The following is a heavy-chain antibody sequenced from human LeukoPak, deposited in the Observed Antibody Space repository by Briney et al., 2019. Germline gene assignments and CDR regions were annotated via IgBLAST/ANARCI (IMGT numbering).Heavy chain of an antibody. CDR1: GGSISSYY. V-gene: IGHV4-59*01. CDR2: IYYSGST. J-gene: IGHJ6*03. CDR3: ARVQYCSGGSCYPNYYYYMDA. D-gene: IGHD2-15*01. Sequence: SETLSLTCTVSGGSISSYYWSWIRQPPGKGLEWIGYIYYSGSTNYNPSLKSRVTISVDTSKNQFSLKLSSVTAADTAVYYCARVQYCSGGSCYPNYYYYMDAWGKGTTVTVSS.